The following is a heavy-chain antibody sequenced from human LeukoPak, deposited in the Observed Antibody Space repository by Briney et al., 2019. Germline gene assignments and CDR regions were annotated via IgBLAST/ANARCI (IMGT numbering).Heavy chain of an antibody. CDR1: GYTFTSCG. CDR3: ARTDYYYDSSGYPDY. CDR2: ISAYNGNT. Sequence: ASVKVSCKASGYTFTSCGICWVRQAPGQGLEWMGRISAYNGNTNYAQKLQGRVTMTTDTSMSTAYMELRSLRFDDTAVCYCARTDYYYDSSGYPDYWGQGTLVTVSS. V-gene: IGHV1-18*01. J-gene: IGHJ4*02. D-gene: IGHD3-22*01.